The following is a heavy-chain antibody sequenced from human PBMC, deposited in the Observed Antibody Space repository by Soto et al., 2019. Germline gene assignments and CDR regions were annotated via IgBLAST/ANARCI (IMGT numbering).Heavy chain of an antibody. D-gene: IGHD1-26*01. CDR1: GASVSSVNYY. V-gene: IGHV4-61*01. CDR2: ISYSGST. Sequence: QVQLQEAGPGLVKPSETLSLTCTVSGASVSSVNYYWSWIRQPPGKGPECMGYISYSGSTNYNPPRKSGVTISIDTSKNQFCVKLSSVTAADTAVYYCARCSGSSYAYWGQGTLVTVSS. J-gene: IGHJ1*01. CDR3: ARCSGSSYAY.